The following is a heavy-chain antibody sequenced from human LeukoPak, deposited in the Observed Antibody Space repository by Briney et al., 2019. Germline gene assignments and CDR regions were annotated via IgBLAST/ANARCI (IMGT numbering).Heavy chain of an antibody. Sequence: GGSLRLSCAASGFTFSGSAMHWVRQASGKGLEWVGRIRSKANSYATAYAASVKGRFTISRDDSKNTAYLQMNSLKTEDTAVYYCTRLGYSGYDYYYYYGMDVWGQGTTVTVSS. D-gene: IGHD5-12*01. V-gene: IGHV3-73*01. CDR3: TRLGYSGYDYYYYYGMDV. CDR2: IRSKANSYAT. J-gene: IGHJ6*02. CDR1: GFTFSGSA.